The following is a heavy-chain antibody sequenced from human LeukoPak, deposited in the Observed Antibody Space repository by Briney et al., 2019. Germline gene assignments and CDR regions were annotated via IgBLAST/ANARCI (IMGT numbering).Heavy chain of an antibody. D-gene: IGHD5-18*01. CDR1: GFTFSSYG. Sequence: GGSLRLSCAASGFTFSSYGMHWVRQAPGKGLEWVAVIWSDGSNKYYADSVKGRFTISRDNSKNTLYLQMNSLRAEDTAVYYCAKENTAMPNYYYYYGMDVWGQGTTVTVSS. V-gene: IGHV3-30*02. CDR3: AKENTAMPNYYYYYGMDV. J-gene: IGHJ6*02. CDR2: IWSDGSNK.